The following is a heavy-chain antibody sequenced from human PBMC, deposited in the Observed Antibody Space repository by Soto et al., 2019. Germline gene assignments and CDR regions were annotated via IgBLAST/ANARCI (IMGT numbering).Heavy chain of an antibody. CDR1: GFAFSSYS. Sequence: EVQLVDSGGGLVKPGGSLRLSCAASGFAFSSYSMVWVRQAPGKGLEWVSSISSRSSYLYYADSLKGRFTISRDNAKNSLYLQTNSLRAEDTAAYYCARELGSGEYPPYSYCGMDVWGQGTTVTVSS. D-gene: IGHD1-26*01. CDR2: ISSRSSYL. V-gene: IGHV3-21*02. CDR3: ARELGSGEYPPYSYCGMDV. J-gene: IGHJ6*02.